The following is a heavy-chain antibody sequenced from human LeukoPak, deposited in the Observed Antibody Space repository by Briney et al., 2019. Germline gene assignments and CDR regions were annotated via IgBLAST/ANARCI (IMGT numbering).Heavy chain of an antibody. J-gene: IGHJ4*02. V-gene: IGHV4-39*07. CDR3: ATLYSSSWAPLDY. CDR2: IYYSGST. Sequence: SETLSLTCTVSGGSISSSSYYWGWIRQPPGKGLEWIGSIYYSGSTYYNPSLKSRVTISVDTSKNQFSLKLSSVTAADTAVYYCATLYSSSWAPLDYWGQGTLVTVSS. CDR1: GGSISSSSYY. D-gene: IGHD6-13*01.